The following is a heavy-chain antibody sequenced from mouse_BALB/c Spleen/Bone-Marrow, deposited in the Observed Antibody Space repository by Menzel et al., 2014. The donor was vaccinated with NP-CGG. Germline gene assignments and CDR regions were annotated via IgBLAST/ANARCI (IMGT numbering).Heavy chain of an antibody. CDR1: GYTFTDYA. J-gene: IGHJ4*01. CDR2: ISTYYGDA. Sequence: QVQLQHSGAELVRPGVSVKISCKGSGYTFTDYAMHWVKQSHAKSLEWIGVISTYYGDASYNQKFKGKATMTVDKSSSTAYMEFARLTSEDSAIYYCARRADSSGYVDAMDYWGQGTSVTVSS. V-gene: IGHV1S137*01. CDR3: ARRADSSGYVDAMDY. D-gene: IGHD3-2*01.